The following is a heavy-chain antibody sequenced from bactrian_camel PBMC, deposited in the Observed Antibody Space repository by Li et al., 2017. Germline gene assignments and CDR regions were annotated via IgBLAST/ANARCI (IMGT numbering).Heavy chain of an antibody. CDR2: IDSDGDT. CDR1: ARMFTSYC. V-gene: IGHV3S1*01. J-gene: IGHJ4*01. D-gene: IGHD3*01. CDR3: ARAETVTCGAADVIPNLRS. Sequence: HVQLVESGGGSVQAGGSLTLACKTSARMFTSYCMGWFRESPGKARKGVADIDSDGDTYYSDSVKGRALISKDTAKNTLYLQMNSLQPEDSATYYCARAETVTCGAADVIPNLRSWGQGTQVTVS.